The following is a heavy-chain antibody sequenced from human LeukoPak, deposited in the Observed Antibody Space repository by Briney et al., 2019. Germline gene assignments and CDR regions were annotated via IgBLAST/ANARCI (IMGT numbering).Heavy chain of an antibody. Sequence: PGGSLRLSSAASGFTFSNAWMSSVRQAPGKGREWVGRIKSKTDGGTTDYAAPVKGRFTISRDDSKNTMYLQMNSLKTEDTAVYYCTTGGIVGATAKGDAFDVWGQGTMVTVSS. CDR1: GFTFSNAW. J-gene: IGHJ3*01. CDR2: IKSKTDGGTT. V-gene: IGHV3-15*01. D-gene: IGHD1-26*01. CDR3: TTGGIVGATAKGDAFDV.